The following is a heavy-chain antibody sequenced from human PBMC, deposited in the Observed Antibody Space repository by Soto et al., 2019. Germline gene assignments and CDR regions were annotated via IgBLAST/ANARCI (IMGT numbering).Heavy chain of an antibody. D-gene: IGHD3-3*01. Sequence: SVKVSCKASGFTFTSSAMQWVRQARGQRLEWIGWIVVGSGNTNYAQKFQERVTITRDMSTSTAYMELSSLRSEDTAVYYCARGGDYDFWSGYYSVSRYYMDVWGKGTTVTVSS. CDR2: IVVGSGNT. V-gene: IGHV1-58*02. CDR3: ARGGDYDFWSGYYSVSRYYMDV. CDR1: GFTFTSSA. J-gene: IGHJ6*03.